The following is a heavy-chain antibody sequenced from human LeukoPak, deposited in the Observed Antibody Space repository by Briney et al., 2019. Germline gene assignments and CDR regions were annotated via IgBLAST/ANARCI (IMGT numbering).Heavy chain of an antibody. V-gene: IGHV1-24*01. D-gene: IGHD5-12*01. Sequence: ASVTVSCTVSGYTLTELSMHWVRQAPGKGLDWMGGFDPEDGETIYAQKFQGRVTMTEDTSTDTAYMELSSLRSEDTAVYYCATGLIVATITNDYWGQGTLVTVSS. CDR3: ATGLIVATITNDY. CDR2: FDPEDGET. CDR1: GYTLTELS. J-gene: IGHJ4*02.